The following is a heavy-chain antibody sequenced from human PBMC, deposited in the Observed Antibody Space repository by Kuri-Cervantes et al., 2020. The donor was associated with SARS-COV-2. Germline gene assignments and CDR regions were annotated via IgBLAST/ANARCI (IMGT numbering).Heavy chain of an antibody. CDR3: AKGTRERD. V-gene: IGHV3-23*01. D-gene: IGHD2-8*02. J-gene: IGHJ4*02. Sequence: GGSLRLSCAASGFTVSSNYMSWVRQAPGKGLEWVSAISGSGGSTYYADSVKVRFTISRDNSKNTLYLQVNSLRAEDTAVYYCAKGTRERDWGQGTLVTVSS. CDR2: ISGSGGST. CDR1: GFTVSSNY.